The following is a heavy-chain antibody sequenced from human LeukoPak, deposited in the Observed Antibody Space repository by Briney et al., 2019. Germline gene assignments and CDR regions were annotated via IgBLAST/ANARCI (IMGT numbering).Heavy chain of an antibody. D-gene: IGHD1-7*01. Sequence: PGGSLRLSCAASGFTFSSYWMNWARQAPGKGLEWVASINHNGNVNYYVDSVKGRFTISRDDAKNSLYLQMSNLRAEDTAVYYCARDRVIIGTTTSYYGMAVWGQGTTVTVSS. V-gene: IGHV3-7*03. CDR2: INHNGNVN. CDR1: GFTFSSYW. J-gene: IGHJ6*02. CDR3: ARDRVIIGTTTSYYGMAV.